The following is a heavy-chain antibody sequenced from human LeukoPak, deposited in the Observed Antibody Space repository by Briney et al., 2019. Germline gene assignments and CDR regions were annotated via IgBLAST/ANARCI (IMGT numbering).Heavy chain of an antibody. Sequence: GGSLRLSCAASGFTFSSYSMNWVRQAPGKGLEWVSYISSSSSTIYYADSVKGRFTISRDNAMNSLYLQMNSLRAEDTAVYYCARGGWELHLDYWGQGTLVTVSS. D-gene: IGHD1-26*01. CDR2: ISSSSSTI. CDR3: ARGGWELHLDY. V-gene: IGHV3-48*01. J-gene: IGHJ4*02. CDR1: GFTFSSYS.